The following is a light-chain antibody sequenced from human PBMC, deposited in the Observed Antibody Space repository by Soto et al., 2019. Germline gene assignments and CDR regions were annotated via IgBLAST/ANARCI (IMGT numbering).Light chain of an antibody. CDR3: HSYDTSLSGSP. CDR2: GNN. CDR1: SSNIAAGFD. J-gene: IGLJ2*01. Sequence: QSVLTQPPSVSGAPGQRVTISCTGSSSNIAAGFDVHWYQQLPGTAPKLLIYGNNNRPSGVPDRFSGSESGTSASLAITGLQAEDEADYYCHSYDTSLSGSPFGGGTKLTVL. V-gene: IGLV1-40*01.